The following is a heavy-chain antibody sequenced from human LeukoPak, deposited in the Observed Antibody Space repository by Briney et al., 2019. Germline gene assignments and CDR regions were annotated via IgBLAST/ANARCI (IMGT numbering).Heavy chain of an antibody. V-gene: IGHV3-21*01. CDR1: GFTFSSYS. CDR3: ARGLYSSGWYGDYFDY. J-gene: IGHJ4*02. D-gene: IGHD6-19*01. Sequence: GGSLRLSCAASGFTFSSYSMNWVRQAPGKGLEWVSSISSSRSYIYYADSVKGRFTISRDNAKNSLYLQMNSLRAEDTAVYYCARGLYSSGWYGDYFDYWGQGTLVTVSS. CDR2: ISSSRSYI.